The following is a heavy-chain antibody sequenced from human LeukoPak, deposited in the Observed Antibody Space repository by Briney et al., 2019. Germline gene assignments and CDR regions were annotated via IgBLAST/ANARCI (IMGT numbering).Heavy chain of an antibody. D-gene: IGHD4-17*01. V-gene: IGHV3-53*01. Sequence: GGSLRLSCAASGFTVSSNYMSWVRQAPGKGLEWVSVIYSGGSTYYADSVKGRFTISRDNSKNTLYLQMNSLRAEDTAVYYCARAFWSDYGYYFDYWGQGTLVTVSS. CDR2: IYSGGST. CDR3: ARAFWSDYGYYFDY. CDR1: GFTVSSNY. J-gene: IGHJ4*02.